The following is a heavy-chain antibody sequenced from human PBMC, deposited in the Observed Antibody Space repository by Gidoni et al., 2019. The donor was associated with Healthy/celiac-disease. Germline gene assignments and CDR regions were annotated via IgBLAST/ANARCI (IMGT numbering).Heavy chain of an antibody. CDR2: ISNRSSYI. D-gene: IGHD6-13*01. Sequence: EVQLVESGGGLVKPGGSLRLSCAASGSTFSSYSMNWVRQAPGKGLEWVSSISNRSSYIYYADSVKGRFTISIDNAKNSLYLQMNSLRAEDTAVYYCARSQQQLVLNWFDPWGHGTLVTVSS. CDR1: GSTFSSYS. V-gene: IGHV3-21*01. CDR3: ARSQQQLVLNWFDP. J-gene: IGHJ5*02.